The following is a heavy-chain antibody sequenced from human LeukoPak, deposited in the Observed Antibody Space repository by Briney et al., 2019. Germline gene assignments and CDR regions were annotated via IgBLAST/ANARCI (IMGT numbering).Heavy chain of an antibody. CDR2: IRSKAYGGTT. V-gene: IGHV3-49*03. CDR3: TRDARGSGWYGGFDY. CDR1: GFTFGDYA. J-gene: IGHJ4*02. Sequence: GGSLRLSCTASGFTFGDYAMSWFRQAPGKGLEWVGFIRSKAYGGTTEYAASVKGRFTISRDDPKSIAYLQMNSLKTEDTAVYYCTRDARGSGWYGGFDYWGQGTLVTVSS. D-gene: IGHD6-19*01.